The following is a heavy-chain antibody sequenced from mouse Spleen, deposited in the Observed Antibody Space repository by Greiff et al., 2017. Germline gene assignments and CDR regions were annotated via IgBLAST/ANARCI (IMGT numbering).Heavy chain of an antibody. V-gene: IGHV1-5*01. Sequence: EVQLQQSGTVLARPGASVKMSCKTSGYTFTSYWMHWVKQRPGPGLEWIGAIYPGNSDTSYNQKFKGKAKLTAVTSASPAYMELSSLTNEDSAVYYCTREGTARATWNAMDYWGQGTSVTVSS. D-gene: IGHD3-2*01. CDR2: IYPGNSDT. CDR1: GYTFTSYW. CDR3: TREGTARATWNAMDY. J-gene: IGHJ4*01.